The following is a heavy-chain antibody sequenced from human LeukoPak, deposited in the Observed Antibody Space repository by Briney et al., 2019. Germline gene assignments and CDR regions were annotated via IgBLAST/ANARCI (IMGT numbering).Heavy chain of an antibody. CDR1: GGSISSGGYY. D-gene: IGHD3-10*01. Sequence: PSETLSLTFTVSGGSISSGGYYWSWIRQHPGKGLEWIGYIYYSGSTYYNPSLKSRVTISVDTSKNQFSLKLSSVTAADTAVYYCARAPYYYGSGSYYLDYWGQGTLVTVSS. J-gene: IGHJ4*02. V-gene: IGHV4-31*03. CDR3: ARAPYYYGSGSYYLDY. CDR2: IYYSGST.